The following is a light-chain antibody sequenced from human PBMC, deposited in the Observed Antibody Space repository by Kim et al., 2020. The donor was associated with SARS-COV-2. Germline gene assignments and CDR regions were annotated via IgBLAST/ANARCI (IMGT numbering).Light chain of an antibody. CDR3: QQYHNLPPWT. Sequence: SPGEKATLSCRASQSVSSDLAWYQQKPGQAPRLLIYDASTRAAAIPARFSGSGSGTEFTLTISSLQSEDFAVYYCQQYHNLPPWTFGQGTKVDIK. J-gene: IGKJ1*01. CDR1: QSVSSD. V-gene: IGKV3-15*01. CDR2: DAS.